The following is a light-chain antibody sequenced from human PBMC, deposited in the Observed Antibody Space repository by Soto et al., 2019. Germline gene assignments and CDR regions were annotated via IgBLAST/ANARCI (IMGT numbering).Light chain of an antibody. Sequence: PSTLSAAVGDRVTSTCRARQSISSWLAWYQQKPGKAPKLLIYAASSLQSGVPSRFSGSGSGTDFTLTISSLQPEDFATYYCQQSYSTPITFGQGTRLEIK. CDR3: QQSYSTPIT. V-gene: IGKV1-39*01. CDR2: AAS. CDR1: QSISSW. J-gene: IGKJ5*01.